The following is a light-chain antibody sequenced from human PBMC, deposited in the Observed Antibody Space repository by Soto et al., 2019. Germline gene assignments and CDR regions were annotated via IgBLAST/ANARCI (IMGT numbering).Light chain of an antibody. J-gene: IGLJ1*01. CDR1: SSNIGSNY. V-gene: IGLV1-47*01. Sequence: QAVVTQPPSASGTPGQRVTISCSGSSSNIGSNYVYWYQQLPGTAPKLLIYRNNQRPSRVPDRFSGSKSGTSASLAISGLRSEDEADYYCAAWDDSLSARYVFGTGTKLTVL. CDR2: RNN. CDR3: AAWDDSLSARYV.